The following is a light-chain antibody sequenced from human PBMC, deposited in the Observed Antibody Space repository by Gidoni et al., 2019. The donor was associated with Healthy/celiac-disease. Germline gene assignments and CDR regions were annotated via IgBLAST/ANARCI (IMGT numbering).Light chain of an antibody. CDR3: QAWDSSTAV. J-gene: IGLJ2*01. CDR1: KLGDKY. CDR2: QDS. V-gene: IGLV3-1*01. Sequence: YELTQPPYVSVSPGQTASITCSGDKLGDKYACWYQQKPGQSPVLVIYQDSKRPSGIPERFSGSNSGNTATLTISGTQAMDEADYYCQAWDSSTAVFGGGTKLTVL.